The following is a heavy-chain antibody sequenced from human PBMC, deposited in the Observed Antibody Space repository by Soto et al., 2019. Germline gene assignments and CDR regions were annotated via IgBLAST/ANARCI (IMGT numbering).Heavy chain of an antibody. CDR3: ARARFQVLYGKPYFDS. D-gene: IGHD2-2*02. Sequence: QVQLQESGPGLVKPCQTLSLTCTVSGGSITTGGSYWSWIRQHPGKGLEWIGNIYHSGNTYYNPFLTSRLTISVDTSKNHFSPMVDSVTAADTAVYYCARARFQVLYGKPYFDSWGQGTLVTVSS. J-gene: IGHJ4*02. V-gene: IGHV4-31*03. CDR1: GGSITTGGSY. CDR2: IYHSGNT.